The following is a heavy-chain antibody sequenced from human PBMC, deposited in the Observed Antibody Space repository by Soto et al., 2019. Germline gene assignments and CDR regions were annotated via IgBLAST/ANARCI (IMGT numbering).Heavy chain of an antibody. V-gene: IGHV3-48*02. CDR3: ARDLSFDL. J-gene: IGHJ2*01. Sequence: EVQLVESGGCLVQPGGSLRLSCTASGFTFSIYSMNWVRQAPGKGLEWLSYITSGGSTIYYSDSVKGRFTISRDDAKNSLYLQVNSLRDEDTAVYYCARDLSFDLWGRGTLVTVSS. CDR1: GFTFSIYS. CDR2: ITSGGSTI.